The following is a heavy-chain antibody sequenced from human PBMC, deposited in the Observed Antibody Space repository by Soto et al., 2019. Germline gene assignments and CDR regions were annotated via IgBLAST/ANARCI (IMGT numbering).Heavy chain of an antibody. D-gene: IGHD3-10*01. J-gene: IGHJ4*02. CDR2: IYYSGST. CDR3: SRLDSYGSFDF. CDR1: GGSISSYY. V-gene: IGHV4-59*08. Sequence: SETLSLTCTVSGGSISSYYWSWIRQPPGKGLEWIGCIYYSGSTNYNPSLKSRVTISVDTSKTQFSLRLSSVTAADTAVYYCSRLDSYGSFDFWGQGTLVTVSS.